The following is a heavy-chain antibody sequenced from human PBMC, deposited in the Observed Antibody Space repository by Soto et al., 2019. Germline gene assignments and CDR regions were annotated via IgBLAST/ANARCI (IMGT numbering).Heavy chain of an antibody. V-gene: IGHV1-8*01. D-gene: IGHD3-16*02. CDR3: ARVLFTFGGVIVHDAFDI. Sequence: QVQLVQSGAEVKKPGASVKVSCKASGYTFTSYDINWVRQATGQGLEWMGWMNPNRGNPGYAQKFQGSVTMTRNTSISTAYMELSSLRSDDTAVYYCARVLFTFGGVIVHDAFDIWGQGTMVTVSS. J-gene: IGHJ3*02. CDR2: MNPNRGNP. CDR1: GYTFTSYD.